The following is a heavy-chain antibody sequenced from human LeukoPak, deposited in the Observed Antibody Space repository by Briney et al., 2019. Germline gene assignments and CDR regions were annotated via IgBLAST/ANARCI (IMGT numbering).Heavy chain of an antibody. Sequence: ASVKVSCKASGGTFSSYAISWVRQAPGQRLEWMGWINAGNGNTKYSQEFQGRVTITRDTSASTAYMELSSLRSEDTAVYYCARDVGFFAVDIWGQGTMVTVSS. V-gene: IGHV1-3*03. CDR1: GGTFSSYA. CDR3: ARDVGFFAVDI. D-gene: IGHD1-26*01. CDR2: INAGNGNT. J-gene: IGHJ3*02.